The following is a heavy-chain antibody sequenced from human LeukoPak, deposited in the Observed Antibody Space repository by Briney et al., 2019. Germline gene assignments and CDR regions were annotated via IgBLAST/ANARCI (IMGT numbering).Heavy chain of an antibody. J-gene: IGHJ4*02. CDR3: ARAGLEYSSSSFQGY. CDR2: TSAYNGKR. CDR1: GYTYTRCG. D-gene: IGHD6-6*01. Sequence: VKVSCKASGYTYTRCGISGVRQPAGQGLECMGWTSAYNGKRNYGHKLQGRVTMTADTSTSTAYMELRSLRSDDTAVYYCARAGLEYSSSSFQGYWGQGTLVTVSS. V-gene: IGHV1-18*01.